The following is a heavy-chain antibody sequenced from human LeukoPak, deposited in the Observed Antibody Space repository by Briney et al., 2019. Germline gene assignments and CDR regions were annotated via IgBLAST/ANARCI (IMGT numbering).Heavy chain of an antibody. Sequence: SQTLSLTCAVSGGSISSGGYSWNWIRQPPGKGLEWIGYIYHSGSTYYNPSLKSRVTISVDRSKNQFSLKLSSVTAADTAVYYCARGIMITFGGVIDQYYFDYWGQGTLVTVSS. V-gene: IGHV4-30-2*01. D-gene: IGHD3-16*02. CDR2: IYHSGST. J-gene: IGHJ4*02. CDR1: GGSISSGGYS. CDR3: ARGIMITFGGVIDQYYFDY.